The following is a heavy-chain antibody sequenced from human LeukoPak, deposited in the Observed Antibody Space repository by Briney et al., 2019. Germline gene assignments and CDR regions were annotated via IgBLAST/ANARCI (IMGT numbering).Heavy chain of an antibody. J-gene: IGHJ4*02. V-gene: IGHV4-30-4*08. Sequence: SQTLSLTCTVSGGSISSGDYYWSWIRQPPGTGLEWIGEINHSGSTNYNPSLKSRVTISVDTSKNQLSLKLSSVTAADTAVYYCARFEGVGATDFDYWGQGTLVTVSS. CDR3: ARFEGVGATDFDY. CDR2: INHSGST. D-gene: IGHD1-26*01. CDR1: GGSISSGDYY.